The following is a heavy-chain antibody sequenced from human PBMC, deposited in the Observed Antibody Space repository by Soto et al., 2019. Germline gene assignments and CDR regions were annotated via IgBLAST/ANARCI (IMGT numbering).Heavy chain of an antibody. CDR3: ARDVRFHDSRGNFRYNWLDP. Sequence: SETLSLTCAVSGGSFSSYFWSWIRRPPGKGLEWIGHIYYNGSTKYNPSLKSRVTISLDTSKNQFSLKLSSVTAADTAVYYCARDVRFHDSRGNFRYNWLDPWGQGTLVTVSS. V-gene: IGHV4-59*01. D-gene: IGHD3-22*01. CDR1: GGSFSSYF. CDR2: IYYNGST. J-gene: IGHJ5*02.